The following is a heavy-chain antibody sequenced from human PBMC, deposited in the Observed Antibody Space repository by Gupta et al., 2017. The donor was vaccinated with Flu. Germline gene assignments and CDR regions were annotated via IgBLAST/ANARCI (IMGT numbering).Heavy chain of an antibody. CDR3: ARGRTGSYYQVHYMDV. V-gene: IGHV3-7*01. J-gene: IGHJ6*03. CDR1: GFTFSGYW. CDR2: IKSAGSEK. D-gene: IGHD1-26*01. Sequence: EVQLVESGGGLVQPGGSLRLSCAASGFTFSGYWLSWVRQAPGKGLEWVANIKSAGSEKYYVDSVKGRFTISRDNAKNSLYLQMNSLRAEDTAVYYCARGRTGSYYQVHYMDVWGKGTTVTVSS.